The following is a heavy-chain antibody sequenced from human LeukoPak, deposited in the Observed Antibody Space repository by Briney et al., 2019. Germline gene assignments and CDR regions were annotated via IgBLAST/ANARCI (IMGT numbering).Heavy chain of an antibody. Sequence: GGSLRLSCAASGFTFSSYSMNWVRQAPGKGLEWVSAISGSGGSTYYADSVKGRFTISRDNSKNTLNLQMNSLRAEDTAVYYCAKEYYYGSGSYYNGISADYWGQGTLVTVSS. J-gene: IGHJ4*02. V-gene: IGHV3-23*01. CDR1: GFTFSSYS. CDR3: AKEYYYGSGSYYNGISADY. CDR2: ISGSGGST. D-gene: IGHD3-10*01.